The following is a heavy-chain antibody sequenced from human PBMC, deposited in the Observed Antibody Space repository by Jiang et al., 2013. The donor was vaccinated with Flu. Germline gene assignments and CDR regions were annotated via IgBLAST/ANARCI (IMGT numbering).Heavy chain of an antibody. J-gene: IGHJ4*02. Sequence: PGGSLRLSCAASGFTFSSYWMSWVRQAPGKGLEWVANIKQDGSEKYYVDSVKGRFTISRDNAKNSLYLQMNSLRAEDTAVYYCARRLGTYYDFWSGYYRTYYFDYWGQGTLVTVSS. CDR3: ARRLGTYYDFWSGYYRTYYFDY. CDR2: IKQDGSEK. V-gene: IGHV3-7*01. D-gene: IGHD3-3*01. CDR1: GFTFSSYW.